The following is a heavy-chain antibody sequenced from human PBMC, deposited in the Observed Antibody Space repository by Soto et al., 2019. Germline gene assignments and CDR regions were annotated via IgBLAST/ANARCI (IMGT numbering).Heavy chain of an antibody. V-gene: IGHV4-38-2*02. CDR1: FYSISSCSY. Sequence: SETLSLTCTVSFYSISSCSYLALIRQPPVKGPEWIASIYHGGTTFYNPSLKSRITISVDTSNNQFSLKLTSVTAADTAVYYCARVHVMVVAGSTFDYWGHGTLVTVSS. D-gene: IGHD6-19*01. CDR2: IYHGGTT. J-gene: IGHJ4*01. CDR3: ARVHVMVVAGSTFDY.